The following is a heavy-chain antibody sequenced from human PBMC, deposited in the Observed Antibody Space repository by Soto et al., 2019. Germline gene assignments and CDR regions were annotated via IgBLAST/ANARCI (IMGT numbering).Heavy chain of an antibody. CDR3: AKAYF. J-gene: IGHJ4*02. Sequence: GGSLRLSCAASGFTVSDTWMSWVRQVPGKGLEWVANIGKDGSEMYYVDSARGRFTISRDNAKNSLFLQMDSLRAEDTSEYFCAKAYFWCQGT. CDR2: IGKDGSEM. CDR1: GFTVSDTW. V-gene: IGHV3-7*05.